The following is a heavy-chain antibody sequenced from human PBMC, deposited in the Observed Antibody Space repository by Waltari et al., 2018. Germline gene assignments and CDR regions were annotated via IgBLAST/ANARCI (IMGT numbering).Heavy chain of an antibody. V-gene: IGHV3-23*01. Sequence: EVQLLESGGGLVQPGGSLRLSCAASGFTFSNHAMSWVRQAPGKGLEWVSVISYDGRTFYSADSVRDRFTISRDNSRNTLYLKLNNLRAEDTAIYYCARDWRRSLEVFDWLLFALDFWGQGTLVAVSS. CDR2: ISYDGRTF. D-gene: IGHD3-9*01. CDR1: GFTFSNHA. J-gene: IGHJ4*02. CDR3: ARDWRRSLEVFDWLLFALDF.